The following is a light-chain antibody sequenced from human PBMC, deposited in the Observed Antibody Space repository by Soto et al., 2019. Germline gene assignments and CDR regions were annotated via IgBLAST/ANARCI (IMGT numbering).Light chain of an antibody. J-gene: IGKJ5*01. Sequence: DIQMTQSPSSLSASVGDRVTITCRASQNIANYLNWYQQKPGKAPKLLIYAASSLPSGVPSRFSGSGFGTDFTLTASSLQPEDSATYYCQQSYSPPPVTFGQGTRLEIK. V-gene: IGKV1-39*01. CDR2: AAS. CDR1: QNIANY. CDR3: QQSYSPPPVT.